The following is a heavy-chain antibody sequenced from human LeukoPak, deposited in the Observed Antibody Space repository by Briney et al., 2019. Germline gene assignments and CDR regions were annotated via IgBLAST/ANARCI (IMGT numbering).Heavy chain of an antibody. CDR2: ISYDGTNK. V-gene: IGHV3-30*18. D-gene: IGHD2-15*01. J-gene: IGHJ3*02. CDR3: AKGGYCSGGSCYGKGALDI. CDR1: GFTFSNYG. Sequence: GRSLRLSCAASGFTFSNYGMHWVRQAPGKGLEWVAVISYDGTNKNYAESVKGRFTISRDNSKNTLYLQMNSLRAEDTAVYFCAKGGYCSGGSCYGKGALDIWGQGTMVTVSS.